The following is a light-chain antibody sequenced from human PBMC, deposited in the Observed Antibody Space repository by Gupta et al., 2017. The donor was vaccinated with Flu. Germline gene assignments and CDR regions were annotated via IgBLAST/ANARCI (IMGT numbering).Light chain of an antibody. CDR1: KLGDKY. CDR2: KIA. V-gene: IGLV3-1*01. CDR3: QEWDSSTHVG. Sequence: SYELTQPPSVSVSPGQTASITCSGDKLGDKYACWYQRSQASPLCWSSIKIASGPQGSPERFSGSNSGNTATLPISGTQAMDEADDDCQEWDSSTHVGFGGGTKLTVL. J-gene: IGLJ2*01.